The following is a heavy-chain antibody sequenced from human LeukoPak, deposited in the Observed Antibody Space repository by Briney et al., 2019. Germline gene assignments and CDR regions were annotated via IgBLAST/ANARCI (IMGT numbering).Heavy chain of an antibody. D-gene: IGHD6-19*01. CDR1: GFTFDDYA. Sequence: PGRSLRLSCAASGFTFDDYAMHWVRQAPGKGLAWVSGISWNSGSIGYADSVKGRFTISRDNAKNSLYLQMNSLRAEDMALYYCAKGTGGYSSGGYFDYWGQGTLVTVSS. J-gene: IGHJ4*02. CDR3: AKGTGGYSSGGYFDY. CDR2: ISWNSGSI. V-gene: IGHV3-9*03.